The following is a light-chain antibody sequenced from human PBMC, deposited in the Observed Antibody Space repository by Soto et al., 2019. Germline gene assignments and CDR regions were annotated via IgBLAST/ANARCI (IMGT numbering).Light chain of an antibody. V-gene: IGLV2-14*01. CDR2: EVS. J-gene: IGLJ3*02. CDR1: SSDVGGYNY. CDR3: CSYTTSSTLV. Sequence: QYVLTQPASVSGSPGQSITISCTGNSSDVGGYNYVSWYQQHPAKDPKLMIYEVSNRPSGVSHRFSGSKSGNTASLTISGLQAEGEADDYCCSYTTSSTLVFGGGTKVTVL.